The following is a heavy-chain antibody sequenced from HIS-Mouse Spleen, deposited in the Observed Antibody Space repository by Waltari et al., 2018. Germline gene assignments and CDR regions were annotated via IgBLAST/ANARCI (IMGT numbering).Heavy chain of an antibody. J-gene: IGHJ2*01. D-gene: IGHD6-13*01. CDR2: IDYSGST. CDR3: AREIPYSSSWYDWYFDL. Sequence: QLQLQESGPGLVKPSETLSLTCTVSGGSISSSSYYWGWIRQPPGKGLEWIGRIDYSGSTYYNPHLKARVTISVDTSKNQFSLKLSSVTAADTAVYYCAREIPYSSSWYDWYFDLWGRGTLVTVSS. CDR1: GGSISSSSYY. V-gene: IGHV4-39*07.